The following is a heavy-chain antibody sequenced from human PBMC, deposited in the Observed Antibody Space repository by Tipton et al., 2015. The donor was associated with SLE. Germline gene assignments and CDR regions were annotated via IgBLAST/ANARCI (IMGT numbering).Heavy chain of an antibody. J-gene: IGHJ4*02. CDR2: ISGSAGST. CDR3: AKGRSTAYCGGDCYCSVDS. Sequence: SLRLSCAASGFTFSTHALTWVRQAPGKGLEWVSAISGSAGSTYYANSVKGRFTISRDNSKNTLYLQMNSLTAEDTALYYCAKGRSTAYCGGDCYCSVDSCGQGTLITVST. CDR1: GFTFSTHA. V-gene: IGHV3-23*01. D-gene: IGHD2-21*01.